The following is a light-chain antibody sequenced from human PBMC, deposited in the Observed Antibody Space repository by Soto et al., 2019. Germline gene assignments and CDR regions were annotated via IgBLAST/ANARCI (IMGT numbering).Light chain of an antibody. V-gene: IGLV1-36*01. CDR2: YDD. J-gene: IGLJ2*01. CDR1: SSNIGNNA. CDR3: EAWDDSLNGVV. Sequence: QSVLTQPPSVSEAPRQRVTISCSGSSSNIGNNAVNWYQQLPGKAPKLLIYYDDLVPSGVSDRFSGSKSGTSASLAISGLQSEDEGDYYCEAWDDSLNGVVFGGGTKLTVL.